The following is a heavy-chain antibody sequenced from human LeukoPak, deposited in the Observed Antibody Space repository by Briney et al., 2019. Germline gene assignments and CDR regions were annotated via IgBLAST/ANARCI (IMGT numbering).Heavy chain of an antibody. D-gene: IGHD5-24*01. CDR3: ARIRDGYNDAYDI. Sequence: ASVKVSCKASGYTFTNSYIHWVRQAPGQVLEWMGLINPDGGNTNYAQNSQGRVTLTRDTSTSTVYMGLSSLRSEDTAIYYCARIRDGYNDAYDIWGQGTVVTVPS. J-gene: IGHJ3*02. CDR1: GYTFTNSY. V-gene: IGHV1-46*01. CDR2: INPDGGNT.